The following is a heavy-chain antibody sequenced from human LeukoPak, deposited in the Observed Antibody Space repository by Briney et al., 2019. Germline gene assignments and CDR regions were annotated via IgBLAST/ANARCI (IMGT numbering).Heavy chain of an antibody. J-gene: IGHJ4*02. D-gene: IGHD4-17*01. CDR2: ISYDGSNK. V-gene: IGHV3-30*03. CDR3: ARETVTTGADY. Sequence: GGSLRLSCAASGFTFSSYGMHWVRQAPGKGLEWVAVISYDGSNKYYADSVKGRFTISRDNSKNTLYLQMNSLRAEDTAVYYCARETVTTGADYWGQGTLVTVSS. CDR1: GFTFSSYG.